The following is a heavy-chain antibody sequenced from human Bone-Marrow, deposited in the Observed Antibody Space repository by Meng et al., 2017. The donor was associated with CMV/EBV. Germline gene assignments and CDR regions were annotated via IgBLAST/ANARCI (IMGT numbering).Heavy chain of an antibody. CDR3: AKDRDYDFWRGYLLSYYYYYGMDV. CDR1: GFTFSSYW. Sequence: GESLKLSCAASGFTFSSYWMSWVRQAPGKGLEWLANIKQDGSEKYYVDSVKGRFTISRDNSKNTLYLQMNSLRAEDTAVYYCAKDRDYDFWRGYLLSYYYYYGMDVWGQGTTVTVSS. D-gene: IGHD3-3*01. J-gene: IGHJ6*02. V-gene: IGHV3-7*01. CDR2: IKQDGSEK.